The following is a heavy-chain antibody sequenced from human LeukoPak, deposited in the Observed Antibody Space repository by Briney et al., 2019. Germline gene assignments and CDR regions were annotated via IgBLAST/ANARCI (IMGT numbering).Heavy chain of an antibody. Sequence: GGSLRLSCAASGFTFSSFVMSWVRQAPGRGLEWVSSISGIGDNTYYADSVKGRFTISRDNSKNTLYLQMNSLRADDTAVYYCAKSISAARWGGFDYWGQGTLVTVSS. CDR1: GFTFSSFV. D-gene: IGHD6-25*01. J-gene: IGHJ4*02. CDR3: AKSISAARWGGFDY. CDR2: ISGIGDNT. V-gene: IGHV3-23*01.